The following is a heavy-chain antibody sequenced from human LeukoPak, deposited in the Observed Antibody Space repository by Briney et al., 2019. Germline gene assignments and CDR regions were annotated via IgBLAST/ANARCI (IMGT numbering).Heavy chain of an antibody. CDR1: GGSISNYY. CDR2: IFYTGGT. V-gene: IGHV4-59*01. J-gene: IGHJ4*02. CDR3: ARGSLGSSSLDY. D-gene: IGHD6-6*01. Sequence: SETLSLTCTISGGSISNYYWNWIRQPSGKGLEWVGYIFYTGGTNYNPSLKSRVAISEDTSKNQFSLKLSSVTAADTAVYYCARGSLGSSSLDYWGQGTLVTVSS.